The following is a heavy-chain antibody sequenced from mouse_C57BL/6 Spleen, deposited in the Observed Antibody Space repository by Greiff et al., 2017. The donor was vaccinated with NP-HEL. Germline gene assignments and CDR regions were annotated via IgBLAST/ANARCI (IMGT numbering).Heavy chain of an antibody. CDR1: GYTFTSYW. V-gene: IGHV1-59*01. Sequence: VKLQQPGAELVRPGTSVKLSCKASGYTFTSYWMHWVKQRPGQGLEWIGVIDPSDSYTNYNQKFKGKATLTVDTSSSTAYMQLSSLTSEDSAVYYCARRGHYYFDYWGQGTTLTVSS. CDR3: ARRGHYYFDY. CDR2: IDPSDSYT. D-gene: IGHD3-1*01. J-gene: IGHJ2*01.